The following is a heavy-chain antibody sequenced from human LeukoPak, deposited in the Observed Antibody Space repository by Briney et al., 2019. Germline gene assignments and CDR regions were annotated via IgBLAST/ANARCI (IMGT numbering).Heavy chain of an antibody. J-gene: IGHJ4*02. V-gene: IGHV3-23*01. CDR2: ISGSGGST. CDR3: AKDPATWTDY. Sequence: SGGSLRLSCAASGFTFSSYAMSWVRQAPGKGLEWVSAISGSGGSTYYADSVKGRFTISRDNSKKTRYLQMNSLRAKHTAVYYFAKDPATWTDYWGQGTLVTVSS. CDR1: GFTFSSYA. D-gene: IGHD5-12*01.